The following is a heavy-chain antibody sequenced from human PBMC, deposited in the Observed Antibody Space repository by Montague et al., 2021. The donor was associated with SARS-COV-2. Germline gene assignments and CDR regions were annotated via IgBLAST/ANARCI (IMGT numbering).Heavy chain of an antibody. Sequence: TLSLTCTVSGGSIISSSYYWGWIRQPPGKGLEWIGSIYYSGSTYYNPSLKSRVTISVDTSKNQFSLKLSSVTAADTAVYYCARQENSSGWFKPDAFDIWGQGTMVTVSS. J-gene: IGHJ3*02. V-gene: IGHV4-39*01. CDR2: IYYSGST. D-gene: IGHD6-19*01. CDR1: GGSIISSSYY. CDR3: ARQENSSGWFKPDAFDI.